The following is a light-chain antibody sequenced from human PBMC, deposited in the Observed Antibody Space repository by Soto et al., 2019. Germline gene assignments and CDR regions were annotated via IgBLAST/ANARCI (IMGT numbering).Light chain of an antibody. CDR1: SSDVGGYNY. CDR3: SSYAGGNNLYV. CDR2: EVS. Sequence: QSVLAQPPSASGCPGQSVTICCTGASSDVGGYNYVSWYQHHPGKAPKLLIYEVSKRPSGVPDRFSGSKSANTASLTVSGLQAVDEADYYCSSYAGGNNLYVFGTGTKVTVL. J-gene: IGLJ1*01. V-gene: IGLV2-8*01.